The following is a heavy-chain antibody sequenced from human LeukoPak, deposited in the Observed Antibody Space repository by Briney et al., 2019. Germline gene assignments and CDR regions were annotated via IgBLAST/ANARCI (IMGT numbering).Heavy chain of an antibody. D-gene: IGHD6-6*01. CDR2: IYYSGST. V-gene: IGHV4-31*03. CDR1: GGSISSGGYY. CDR3: ARALSIAAPPGGY. Sequence: SETPSLTCTVSGGSISSGGYYWSWIRQHPGKGLEWIGYIYYSGSTYYNPSLKSRVTISVDTSKNQFSLKLSSVTAADTAVYYCARALSIAAPPGGYWGQGTLVTVSS. J-gene: IGHJ4*02.